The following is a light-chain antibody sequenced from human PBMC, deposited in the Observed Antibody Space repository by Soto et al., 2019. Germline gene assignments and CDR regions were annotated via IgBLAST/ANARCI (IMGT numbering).Light chain of an antibody. CDR1: SSDVGSYNL. J-gene: IGLJ1*01. CDR3: CSCAGSPTYV. CDR2: DVS. Sequence: QSALTQPASVSGSPGQSIIISCTGTSSDVGSYNLVSWYQQHPGETPKLMIYDVSKRPSGVSNRFSGSKSGNTASLTISGLQAEDEADYYCCSCAGSPTYVFGTGTQLTVL. V-gene: IGLV2-23*02.